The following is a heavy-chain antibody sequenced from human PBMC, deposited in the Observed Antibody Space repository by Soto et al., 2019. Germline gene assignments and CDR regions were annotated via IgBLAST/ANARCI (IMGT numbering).Heavy chain of an antibody. Sequence: EVQLVESGGGLVQPGRSLRLSCAASGFTFDDYAMHWVRQAPGKGLEWVSGISWNSGSIGYADSVKGRFTISRDNAKISLYLQMNSLRAEDTALYYCAKAVGSYGNFDYWGQGTLVTVSS. D-gene: IGHD5-18*01. CDR1: GFTFDDYA. CDR3: AKAVGSYGNFDY. J-gene: IGHJ4*02. V-gene: IGHV3-9*01. CDR2: ISWNSGSI.